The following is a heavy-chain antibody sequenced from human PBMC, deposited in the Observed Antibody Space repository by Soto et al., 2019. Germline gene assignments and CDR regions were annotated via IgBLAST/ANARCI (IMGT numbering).Heavy chain of an antibody. CDR1: GYIFPNHS. CDR3: ARADYYDSSGFSYDY. CDR2: INPSGGPT. V-gene: IGHV1-46*01. J-gene: IGHJ4*02. Sequence: VQLVQSGAEVKKPGASVKVSCKASGYIFPNHSIHWVRQAPGQGLAWMGIINPSGGPTNYLQKFKGRVTMTRDTSTSTVYMELSSLRSEDTAVYFCARADYYDSSGFSYDYWGQGTRVTVSS. D-gene: IGHD3-22*01.